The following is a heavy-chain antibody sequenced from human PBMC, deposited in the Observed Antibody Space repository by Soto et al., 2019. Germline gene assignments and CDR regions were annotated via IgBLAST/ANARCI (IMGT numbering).Heavy chain of an antibody. Sequence: QVQLVQSGAEVKKPGSSVKVSCKASGGTFSSYAISWVRQAPGQGLEWMGGIIPIFGTANYAQKFQGRVTITADESTSTAYMELSSLRSEDTAVYYCASHRCSGGSCYSVYYYGMDVWGQGTTVPVSS. CDR3: ASHRCSGGSCYSVYYYGMDV. CDR1: GGTFSSYA. J-gene: IGHJ6*02. CDR2: IIPIFGTA. D-gene: IGHD2-15*01. V-gene: IGHV1-69*01.